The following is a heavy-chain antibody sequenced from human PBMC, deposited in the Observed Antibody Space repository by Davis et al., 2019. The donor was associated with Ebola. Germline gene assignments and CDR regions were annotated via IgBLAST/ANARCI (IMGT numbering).Heavy chain of an antibody. CDR2: IKQDGSEK. CDR3: ARLSGTTEVNQLLYDHWFDP. D-gene: IGHD2-2*02. CDR1: GFTFSSYW. V-gene: IGHV3-7*03. J-gene: IGHJ5*02. Sequence: PGGSLRLSCAASGFTFSSYWMSWVRQAPGKGLEWVANIKQDGSEKYYVDSVKGRFTISRDNAKNSLYLQMNSLRAEDTAVYYCARLSGTTEVNQLLYDHWFDPWGQGTLVTVSS.